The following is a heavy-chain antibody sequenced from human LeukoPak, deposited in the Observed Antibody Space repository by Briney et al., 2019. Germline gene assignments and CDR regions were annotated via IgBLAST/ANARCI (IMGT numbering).Heavy chain of an antibody. CDR1: GGSFSGYY. D-gene: IGHD6-19*01. CDR2: INHSGST. V-gene: IGHV4-34*01. Sequence: SETLSLTCAVYGGSFSGYYWSWIRQPPGKGLEWIGEINHSGSTNYNPSLKSRVTISVDTSKNQFSLKLSSVTAADTAVYYCARGPKAIVQDSSGWNLNCWGQGTLVTVSS. J-gene: IGHJ4*02. CDR3: ARGPKAIVQDSSGWNLNC.